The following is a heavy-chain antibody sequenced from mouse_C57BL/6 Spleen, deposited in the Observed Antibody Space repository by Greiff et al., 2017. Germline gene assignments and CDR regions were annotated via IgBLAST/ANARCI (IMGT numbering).Heavy chain of an antibody. J-gene: IGHJ4*01. Sequence: EVKLVESEGGLVQPGSSMKLSCTASGFTFSDYYMAWVRQVPEKGLEWVANINYDGSSTYYLDSLKSRFIISRDNAKDILYLQMSSLKSEDTATYYCARGGNYYGSSYVYAMDYWGQGTSVTVSS. D-gene: IGHD1-1*01. CDR2: INYDGSST. CDR3: ARGGNYYGSSYVYAMDY. CDR1: GFTFSDYY. V-gene: IGHV5-16*01.